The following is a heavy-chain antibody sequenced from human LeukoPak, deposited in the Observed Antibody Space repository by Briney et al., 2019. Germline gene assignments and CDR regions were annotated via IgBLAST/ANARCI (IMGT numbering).Heavy chain of an antibody. J-gene: IGHJ4*02. D-gene: IGHD6-6*01. CDR1: GFTFSSYG. Sequence: GGSLRLSCAASGFTFSSYGMHWVRQAPGKGLEWVAVISYDGSNKYYADSVKGRFTISRDNSKNTLYLQMNSLRAEDTAVYYCAKGGSSSVLYLDFWGQGTLVTVSS. CDR2: ISYDGSNK. CDR3: AKGGSSSVLYLDF. V-gene: IGHV3-30*18.